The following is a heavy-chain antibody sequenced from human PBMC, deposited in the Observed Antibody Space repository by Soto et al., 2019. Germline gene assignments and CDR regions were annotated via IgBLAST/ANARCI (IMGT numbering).Heavy chain of an antibody. J-gene: IGHJ4*02. CDR3: SRGQAGLETAPYYFDY. V-gene: IGHV3-7*01. CDR1: GFDFSTYW. Sequence: HGVALNLSCAASGFDFSTYWVTWVRQAPGKGLEWVANIKEDGNEKYYVDSVKGRFTLSRDNAKNSLFLQMNSLRVEDTALYFCSRGQAGLETAPYYFDYWGQGTLVTVS. CDR2: IKEDGNEK. D-gene: IGHD1-1*01.